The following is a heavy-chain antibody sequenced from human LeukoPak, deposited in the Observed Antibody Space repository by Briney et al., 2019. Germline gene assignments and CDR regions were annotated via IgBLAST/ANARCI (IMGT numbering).Heavy chain of an antibody. CDR1: GFTFDDYA. CDR3: ATNGGGDSGYGNFDY. D-gene: IGHD5-12*01. V-gene: IGHV3-9*01. Sequence: PGGSLRLSCAASGFTFDDYAMHWVRQAPGKGLEWVSGISWNSDTIGYADSAKGRFTISRDNAKNSLYLQMNSLRAEDTAFYYCATNGGGDSGYGNFDYWGQGTLVTVSS. CDR2: ISWNSDTI. J-gene: IGHJ4*02.